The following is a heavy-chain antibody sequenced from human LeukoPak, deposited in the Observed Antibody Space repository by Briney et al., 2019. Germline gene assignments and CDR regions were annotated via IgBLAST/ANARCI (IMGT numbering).Heavy chain of an antibody. Sequence: WASVKVSFKASGYTFTGYYMHWVRQAPGQGHEWMGGFDPEDGETIYAQKFQGRVTMTEDTSTDTAYMELSSLRSEDTAVYYCATPNHRYCSGGSCYSLDYWGQGTLVTVSS. CDR2: FDPEDGET. CDR1: GYTFTGYY. V-gene: IGHV1-24*01. J-gene: IGHJ4*02. CDR3: ATPNHRYCSGGSCYSLDY. D-gene: IGHD2-15*01.